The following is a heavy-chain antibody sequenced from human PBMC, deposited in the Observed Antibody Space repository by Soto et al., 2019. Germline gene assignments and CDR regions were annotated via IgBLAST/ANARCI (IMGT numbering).Heavy chain of an antibody. CDR3: AKDRDYGDYEFDY. CDR1: GFSFVGYA. V-gene: IGHV3-23*01. Sequence: PVGSRRLSGVAPGFSFVGYAITWVRQAPGKGLEWVSALSGSVGSTYYADAVRGRFTISRDTSKNTLYLQMNSLRAEDTAVYYCAKDRDYGDYEFDYWGQGNLVTVSA. J-gene: IGHJ4*02. D-gene: IGHD4-17*01. CDR2: LSGSVGST.